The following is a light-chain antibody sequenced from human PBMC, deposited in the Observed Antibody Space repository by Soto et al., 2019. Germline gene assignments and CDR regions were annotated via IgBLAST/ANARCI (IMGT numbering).Light chain of an antibody. J-gene: IGKJ4*01. V-gene: IGKV4-1*01. Sequence: DIVMTQSPDSLAVSLGERATINCKSSQIVLYSSNNKTCLAWYQQKPGQPPKVLLYWATTRESVAPDRFSGSGSGTDCTLTISSLPAEDVAVYDCQQEYSTPLTFGGGTKVESK. CDR3: QQEYSTPLT. CDR1: QIVLYSSNNKTC. CDR2: WAT.